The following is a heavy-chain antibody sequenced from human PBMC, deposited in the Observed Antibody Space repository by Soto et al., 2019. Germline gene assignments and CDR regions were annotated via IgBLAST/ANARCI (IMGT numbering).Heavy chain of an antibody. V-gene: IGHV1-18*01. CDR1: GYDFTTYG. J-gene: IGHJ4*02. D-gene: IGHD1-1*01. CDR2: ISAHNAKT. Sequence: QVHLVQSGAEVKKPGASVKVSCKGSGYDFTTYGITWVRQAPGQGLEWMAWISAHNAKTDYAQKLQGRVTVTRDTSTSTAYMELRSLRSDDTAVYYCARGRYGDYWGQGALVTVSS. CDR3: ARGRYGDY.